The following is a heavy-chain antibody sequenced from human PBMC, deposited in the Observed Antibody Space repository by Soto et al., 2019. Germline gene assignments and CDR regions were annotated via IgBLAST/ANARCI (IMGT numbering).Heavy chain of an antibody. V-gene: IGHV1-18*01. J-gene: IGHJ4*02. CDR2: SSTENGDT. CDR3: ARDWRNYVLPDY. Sequence: QIQLVQSRAEVKKPGASVKVSCKASGYTFSTFGIAWVRQAPGQGLEWLGWSSTENGDTNYAQNVQGRITMTTDTSASTAYMELGSLTSDDTAVYYCARDWRNYVLPDYSGQGTLVTVSS. CDR1: GYTFSTFG. D-gene: IGHD1-7*01.